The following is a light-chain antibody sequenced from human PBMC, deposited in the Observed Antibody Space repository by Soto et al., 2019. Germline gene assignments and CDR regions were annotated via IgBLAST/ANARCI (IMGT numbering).Light chain of an antibody. J-gene: IGLJ1*01. Sequence: QSALTQPPSTSGTPGQRVTISCSGSRSNIGSQNVNWYQQLPGTAPKPLIYNNNQRPSGVPDRFSGSKSGTSASLAISGLQSEDEAAYYCAAWDDSLIGYVFGTGTKVTVL. CDR1: RSNIGSQN. CDR2: NNN. CDR3: AAWDDSLIGYV. V-gene: IGLV1-44*01.